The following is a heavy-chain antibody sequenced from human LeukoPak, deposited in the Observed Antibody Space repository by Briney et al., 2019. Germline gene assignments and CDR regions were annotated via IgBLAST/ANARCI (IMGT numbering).Heavy chain of an antibody. J-gene: IGHJ4*02. V-gene: IGHV4-39*07. CDR3: ARDGYPLPLDY. CDR2: IYYSGST. CDR1: GGSISSSSYY. Sequence: SETLSLTCTVSGGSISSSSYYWGWIRQPPGKGLEWIGSIYYSGSTYYNPSLKSRVTISVDTSKNQFSLKLSSVTAADTAVYYCARDGYPLPLDYWGQGTLVTVSS. D-gene: IGHD5-12*01.